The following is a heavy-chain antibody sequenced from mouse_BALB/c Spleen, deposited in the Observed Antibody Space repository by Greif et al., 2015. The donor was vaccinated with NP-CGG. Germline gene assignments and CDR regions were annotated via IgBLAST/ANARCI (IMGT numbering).Heavy chain of an antibody. J-gene: IGHJ3*01. Sequence: QVQLKQSGAELVKPGASVKLSCKASGYTFTSYYMYWVKQRPGQGLEWIGGINPSNGGTNFNEKFKSKASLTVDKSSSTAYMQLSSLTSEDSAVYYCTREGYRYGFAYWGQGTLVTVSA. CDR2: INPSNGGT. CDR1: GYTFTSYY. D-gene: IGHD2-14*01. CDR3: TREGYRYGFAY. V-gene: IGHV1S81*02.